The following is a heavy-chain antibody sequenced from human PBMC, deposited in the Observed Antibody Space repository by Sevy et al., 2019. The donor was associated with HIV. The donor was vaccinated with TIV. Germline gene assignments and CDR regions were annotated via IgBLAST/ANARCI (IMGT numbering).Heavy chain of an antibody. D-gene: IGHD2-15*01. CDR1: GFTFSNSA. V-gene: IGHV3-23*01. CDR3: AKVSGVAAPYYYYGMDV. Sequence: GGSLRLSCAASGFTFSNSAMSWVRQAPGKGLEWVSAISGGGSSTYYADSVKGRFTISRDNSKNTLSLQMNSLRAEDTAVYYCAKVSGVAAPYYYYGMDVWGQGTTVTVSS. CDR2: ISGGGSST. J-gene: IGHJ6*02.